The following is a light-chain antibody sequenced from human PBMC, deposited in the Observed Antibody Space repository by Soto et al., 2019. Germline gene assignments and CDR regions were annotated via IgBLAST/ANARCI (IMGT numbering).Light chain of an antibody. CDR2: GAF. CDR3: QQYGSSGT. V-gene: IGKV3-20*01. J-gene: IGKJ1*01. CDR1: QGIRSNY. Sequence: EIVFTQSPCTLSLSPGERATLSCRASQGIRSNYLAWYQQKPGQAPRFLIYGAFSRATGIPDRFSGSGSGTDFTLTISRLEPEDFAVYYCQQYGSSGTFGQGTKVDIK.